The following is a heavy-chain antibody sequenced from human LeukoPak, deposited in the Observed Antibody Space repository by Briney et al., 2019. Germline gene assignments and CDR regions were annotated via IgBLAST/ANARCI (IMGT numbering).Heavy chain of an antibody. V-gene: IGHV4-31*03. D-gene: IGHD2-21*01. CDR1: AGSISSGGYY. J-gene: IGHJ6*03. CDR2: IYYSGGT. CDR3: ARGVKTDNYYYYMDV. Sequence: SETLSLTCTVSAGSISSGGYYWSWIRQHPGKGLEWIGYIYYSGGTYYNPSLKSRVTISVDTSKNQFSLKLSSVTAADTAVYYCARGVKTDNYYYYMDVWGKGTTVTVSS.